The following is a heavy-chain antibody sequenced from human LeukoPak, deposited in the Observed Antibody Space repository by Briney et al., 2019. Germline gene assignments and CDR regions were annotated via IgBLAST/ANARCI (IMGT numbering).Heavy chain of an antibody. Sequence: SETLSLICTVSGGSISSYYWSWIRQPPGKGLEWIGYIYYSGSTNYNPSLKSRVTISVDTSKNQFSLKLSSVTAADTAVYYCARVSGYAGSLAFDIWGQGTMVTVSS. CDR2: IYYSGST. CDR1: GGSISSYY. D-gene: IGHD5-12*01. J-gene: IGHJ3*02. CDR3: ARVSGYAGSLAFDI. V-gene: IGHV4-59*01.